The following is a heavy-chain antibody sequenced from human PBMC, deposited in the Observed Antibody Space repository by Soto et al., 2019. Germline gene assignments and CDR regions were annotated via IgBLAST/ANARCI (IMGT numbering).Heavy chain of an antibody. Sequence: QAQLVESGGDVVQPGRSLRLSCAASGFTFSSYGMHWVRQAPGTGLEGVAVISDDGGLQHNADSVKGRFTISRNNSKNIVILQMNSMIAEDTDVYYCVAEWGYGHASVPYSWGQGTLVSVSS. CDR3: VAEWGYGHASVPYS. CDR2: ISDDGGLQ. J-gene: IGHJ4*02. CDR1: GFTFSSYG. D-gene: IGHD2-15*01. V-gene: IGHV3-30*03.